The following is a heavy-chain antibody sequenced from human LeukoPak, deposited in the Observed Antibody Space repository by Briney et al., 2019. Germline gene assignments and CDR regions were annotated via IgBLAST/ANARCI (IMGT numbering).Heavy chain of an antibody. CDR3: ASSAGGFGELLNDAFDI. D-gene: IGHD3-10*01. V-gene: IGHV4-31*03. CDR2: IYYSGST. Sequence: PSETLSLTCTVSGGSISSGGYYWSWIRQHPGKGLEWIGYIYYSGSTYYNPSLKSRVTISVDRSKNHFSLKLNSVTAADTAVYYCASSAGGFGELLNDAFDIWGQGTMVTVSS. J-gene: IGHJ3*02. CDR1: GGSISSGGYY.